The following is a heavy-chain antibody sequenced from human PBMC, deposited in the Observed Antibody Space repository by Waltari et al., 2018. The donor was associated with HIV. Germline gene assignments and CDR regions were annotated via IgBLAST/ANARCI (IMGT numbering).Heavy chain of an antibody. V-gene: IGHV4-34*02. D-gene: IGHD3-16*01. Sequence: QVPLQPWGARLLKPSATLSLTFAVYGVSLDASYWHCLRQTPGKGVEWIGEVNHSGTSNSVPSLKSRVSISVNAFKRQFSLILTSVTAADTGVYFCARRGLDPLIPNNWFDSWGQGTVVIVSS. CDR2: VNHSGTS. CDR1: GVSLDASY. J-gene: IGHJ5*01. CDR3: ARRGLDPLIPNNWFDS.